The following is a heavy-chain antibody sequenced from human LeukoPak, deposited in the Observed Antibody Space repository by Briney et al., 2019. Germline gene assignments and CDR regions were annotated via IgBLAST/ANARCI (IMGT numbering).Heavy chain of an antibody. CDR3: ARDRQLLPTNIAAAGRATYYYYYGMDV. J-gene: IGHJ6*02. CDR2: ISAYNGNT. V-gene: IGHV1-18*01. Sequence: GASVKVSCKASGYTLTSYGISWVRQAPGQGLEWMGWISAYNGNTNYAQKLQGRVTMTTDTSTSTAYMELRSLRSDDTAVYYCARDRQLLPTNIAAAGRATYYYYYGMDVWGQGTTVTVSS. CDR1: GYTLTSYG. D-gene: IGHD6-13*01.